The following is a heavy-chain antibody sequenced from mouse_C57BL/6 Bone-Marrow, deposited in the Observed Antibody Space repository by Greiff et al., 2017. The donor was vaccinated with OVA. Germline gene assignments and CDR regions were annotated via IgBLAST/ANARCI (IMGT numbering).Heavy chain of an antibody. CDR1: GYAFSSYW. V-gene: IGHV1-80*01. CDR2: IYPGDGDT. Sequence: QVQLQQSGAELVKPGASVKISCKASGYAFSSYWMNWVKQRPGKGLEWIGQIYPGDGDTNYNGQFKGKATLTADKSSSTAYMQLSSLTSEDSAVYFCARGGYGYDGFAYWGQGTLVTVSA. D-gene: IGHD2-2*01. CDR3: ARGGYGYDGFAY. J-gene: IGHJ3*01.